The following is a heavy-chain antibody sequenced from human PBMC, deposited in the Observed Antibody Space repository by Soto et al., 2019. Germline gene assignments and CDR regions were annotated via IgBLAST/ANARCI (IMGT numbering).Heavy chain of an antibody. CDR1: GFTFSSYA. CDR2: ISGSGGST. CDR3: AKAGRGDFCSSTSCYFGSFADGYYYYGMDV. J-gene: IGHJ6*02. V-gene: IGHV3-23*01. Sequence: EVQLLESGGGLVQPGGSLRLSCAASGFTFSSYAMSWVRQAPGKGLEWVSAISGSGGSTYYADSVKGRFTISRDNSKNTLYLQMNSLRAEDTAVYYCAKAGRGDFCSSTSCYFGSFADGYYYYGMDVWGQGTTVTVSS. D-gene: IGHD2-2*01.